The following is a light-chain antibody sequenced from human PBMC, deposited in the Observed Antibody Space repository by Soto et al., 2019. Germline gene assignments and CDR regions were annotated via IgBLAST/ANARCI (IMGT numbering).Light chain of an antibody. CDR2: ATS. J-gene: IGKJ1*01. V-gene: IGKV1-6*01. Sequence: AIQMTQSPSSLSASLGDRVTITCRASQGIRGDLGWYQQKPGKAPKLLISATSTLQSGVPSRFSGRGSGTNFTITISSLQPKDFETYYCIQDFISPLTVGQGTKVDIK. CDR3: IQDFISPLT. CDR1: QGIRGD.